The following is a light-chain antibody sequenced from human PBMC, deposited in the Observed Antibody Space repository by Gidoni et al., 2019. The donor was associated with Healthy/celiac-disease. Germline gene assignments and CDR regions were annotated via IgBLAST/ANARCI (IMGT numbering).Light chain of an antibody. CDR3: QQYGSSLSCS. Sequence: EIVLTPSPGTLALSPGETATLSCRASQCVISSYLAWYQQKPGQAHRLLIYGASSRSTGIPDRFSGSGSGTDSTLTISRLEPEAFAVYYCQQYGSSLSCSFXXXTKLEIK. J-gene: IGKJ2*04. V-gene: IGKV3-20*01. CDR2: GAS. CDR1: QCVISSY.